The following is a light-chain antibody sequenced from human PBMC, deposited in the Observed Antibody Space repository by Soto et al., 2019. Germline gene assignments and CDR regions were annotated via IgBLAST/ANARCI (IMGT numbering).Light chain of an antibody. Sequence: QSALTQPPSASGSPGQSVTISCTGTSSDVGGYDYVSWYQHHPGKAPKLMIHEVTERPSGVPVRFSGSKSGNTASLTVSGLQAEDEADYYCSSYAGSNNWVFGGGTQLTVL. CDR2: EVT. J-gene: IGLJ7*01. CDR3: SSYAGSNNWV. CDR1: SSDVGGYDY. V-gene: IGLV2-8*01.